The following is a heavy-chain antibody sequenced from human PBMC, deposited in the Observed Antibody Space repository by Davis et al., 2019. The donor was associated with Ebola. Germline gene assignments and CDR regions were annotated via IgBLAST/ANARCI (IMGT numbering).Heavy chain of an antibody. CDR2: IRYDGSNK. CDR1: GFTFSSYG. V-gene: IGHV3-30*02. J-gene: IGHJ4*02. Sequence: PGGSLRLSCAASGFTFSSYGMHWVRQAPGKGLEWVAFIRYDGSNKYYADSVKGRFTISRDNSKNTLYLQMNSLRAEDTAVYYCARDRIDVGVFDYWGQGTLVTVSS. CDR3: ARDRIDVGVFDY.